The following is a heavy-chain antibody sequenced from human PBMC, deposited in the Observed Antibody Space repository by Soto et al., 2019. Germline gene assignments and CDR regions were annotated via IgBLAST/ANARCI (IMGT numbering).Heavy chain of an antibody. D-gene: IGHD3-22*01. V-gene: IGHV3-23*01. CDR2: IGGSGGST. J-gene: IGHJ4*02. CDR3: AKGVVVTTAAFDY. Sequence: EAQLLESGGGLVQPGGSLRLSCAASGFTFSNYAMSWVRQAPGKGLEWVSAIGGSGGSTYYADSVKGRFAISRDNSENTLYLQMNSLRAEDTAVYYCAKGVVVTTAAFDYWGQGTLVAVSS. CDR1: GFTFSNYA.